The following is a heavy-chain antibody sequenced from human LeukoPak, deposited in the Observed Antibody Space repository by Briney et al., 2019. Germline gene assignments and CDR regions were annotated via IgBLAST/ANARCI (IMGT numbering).Heavy chain of an antibody. D-gene: IGHD6-13*01. V-gene: IGHV3-64D*09. CDR1: GFTFSSYA. J-gene: IGHJ3*02. CDR3: VKGRSYSSHAFDI. Sequence: PGGSLRLSCSASGFTFSSYAMHWVRQAPGKGLESVSSISSNGAGTYYADSLKGRFTISRDNSKNTLYLQMSSLRADDTAVYYCVKGRSYSSHAFDIWGQGTMVTVSS. CDR2: ISSNGAGT.